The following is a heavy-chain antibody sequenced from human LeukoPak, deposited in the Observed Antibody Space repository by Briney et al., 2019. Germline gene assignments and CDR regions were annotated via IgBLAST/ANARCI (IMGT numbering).Heavy chain of an antibody. CDR1: GGSFSGYY. CDR2: INHSGST. J-gene: IGHJ4*02. Sequence: PSETLSLTCAVYGGSFSGYYWSWIRQPPGKGLEWIGEINHSGSTNYNPSLKSRVTISVDTSKNQFSRKLSSVTAADTALYYCARSYYGSGAPRFDYWGQGTLVTVSS. CDR3: ARSYYGSGAPRFDY. D-gene: IGHD3-10*01. V-gene: IGHV4-34*01.